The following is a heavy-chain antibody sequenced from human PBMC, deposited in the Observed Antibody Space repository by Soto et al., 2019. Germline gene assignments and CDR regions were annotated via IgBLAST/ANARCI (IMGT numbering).Heavy chain of an antibody. D-gene: IGHD2-21*01. J-gene: IGHJ4*02. CDR2: ISGSGAST. Sequence: GGSLRLSCVASGFTFSKHALAWVRQAPGKGLEWVSAISGSGASTCDSDSVKGRFVISRDNSNNTLYLQMNSLKAEDTAVYYCAKTPGVITVISAFDHWGQGTPVTV. V-gene: IGHV3-23*01. CDR1: GFTFSKHA. CDR3: AKTPGVITVISAFDH.